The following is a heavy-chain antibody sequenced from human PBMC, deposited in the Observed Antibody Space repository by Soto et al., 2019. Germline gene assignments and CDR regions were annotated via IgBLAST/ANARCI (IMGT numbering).Heavy chain of an antibody. CDR3: AGDQGPGWYQSHYYGMDV. CDR1: GFTVSSYW. Sequence: GGSLRLSCAASGFTVSSYWMSWVRQAPGKGLEWVANIKQDGSENYYVDSVKGRFTISRDNAKNSLYLQMNSLRAEDTAVYYCAGDQGPGWYQSHYYGMDVWGQGTTVTVSS. CDR2: IKQDGSEN. V-gene: IGHV3-7*03. D-gene: IGHD6-19*01. J-gene: IGHJ6*02.